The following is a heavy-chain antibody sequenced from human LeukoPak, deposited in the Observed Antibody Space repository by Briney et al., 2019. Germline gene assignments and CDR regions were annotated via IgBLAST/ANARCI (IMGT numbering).Heavy chain of an antibody. CDR1: GYTFTSYG. V-gene: IGHV1-18*01. CDR2: ISAYNGNT. CDR3: ARAGGRRYFDWPINDY. J-gene: IGHJ4*02. D-gene: IGHD3-9*01. Sequence: ASVNVSCKASGYTFTSYGISWVRQAPGQGLEWMGWISAYNGNTNYAQKLQGRVTMTTDTSTSTAYMELRSLRSDDTAVYYCARAGGRRYFDWPINDYWGQGTLVTVSS.